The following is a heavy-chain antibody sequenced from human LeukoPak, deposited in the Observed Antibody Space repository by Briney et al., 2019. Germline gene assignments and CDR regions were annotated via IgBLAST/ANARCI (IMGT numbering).Heavy chain of an antibody. Sequence: PAESLSLSCASSALPFPHHGMQCVRQAPVKGLEWVAVISYDGSNKYYADSVKGRFSISRDNSKNTLYLQMNSLRAEETAVYYCAKLYEGYYDSSGYPPNGAFDIWGQGTMVTVSS. CDR1: ALPFPHHG. CDR3: AKLYEGYYDSSGYPPNGAFDI. D-gene: IGHD3-22*01. CDR2: ISYDGSNK. J-gene: IGHJ3*02. V-gene: IGHV3-30*18.